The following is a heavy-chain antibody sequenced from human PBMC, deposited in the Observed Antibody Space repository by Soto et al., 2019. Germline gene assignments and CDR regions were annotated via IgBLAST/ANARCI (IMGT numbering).Heavy chain of an antibody. V-gene: IGHV4-59*01. D-gene: IGHD3-3*01. CDR2: IYYSGST. CDR3: ARVSNFWSGYIDY. CDR1: GGSISSYY. J-gene: IGHJ4*02. Sequence: QVQLQESGPGLVKPSETLSLTCTVSGGSISSYYWSWIRQPPGKGLEWIGYIYYSGSTNYNPSLKSRVTISVDTSENQFSLKLSSVTAADTAVYYCARVSNFWSGYIDYWGQGTLVTVSS.